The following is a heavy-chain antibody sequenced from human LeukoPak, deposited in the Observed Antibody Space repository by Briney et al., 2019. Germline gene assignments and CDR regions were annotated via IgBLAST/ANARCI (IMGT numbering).Heavy chain of an antibody. V-gene: IGHV4-59*12. CDR2: IYYSGST. CDR3: ARERIVPAAIGSAFDI. CDR1: GGSISSYY. Sequence: PSETLSLTCTVSGGSISSYYWSWIRQPPGKGLEWIGYIYYSGSTYYNPSLKSRVTISVDTSKNQFSLKLSSVTAADTAVYYCARERIVPAAIGSAFDIWGQGTMVTVSS. D-gene: IGHD2-2*02. J-gene: IGHJ3*02.